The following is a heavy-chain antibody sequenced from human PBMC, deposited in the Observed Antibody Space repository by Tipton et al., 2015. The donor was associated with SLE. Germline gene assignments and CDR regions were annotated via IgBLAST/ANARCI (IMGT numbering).Heavy chain of an antibody. V-gene: IGHV4-4*08. D-gene: IGHD5-24*01. CDR2: LYTSGTT. J-gene: IGHJ3*02. CDR1: GASISSNY. Sequence: TLSLTCTVSGASISSNYWTWIRQPPGKGLEWIGYLYTSGTTKYNPSLQSRVTISVDTPKNQFSLKLNSLTAADTAVYYCARVGLITPDAFDIWGEGTMVTVSS. CDR3: ARVGLITPDAFDI.